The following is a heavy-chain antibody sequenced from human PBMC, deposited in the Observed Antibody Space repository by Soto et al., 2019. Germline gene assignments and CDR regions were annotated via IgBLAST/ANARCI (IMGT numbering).Heavy chain of an antibody. CDR1: GGSISSYY. Sequence: SETLSLTCTVSGGSISSYYWSWIRQPPGKGLEWIGYIYYSGSTNYNPSLKSRVTISVDTSKNQFSLKLSSVTAADTAVYYCAREMDHGDSPYNWFDPWGQGTLVTVSS. V-gene: IGHV4-59*01. J-gene: IGHJ5*02. CDR2: IYYSGST. D-gene: IGHD4-17*01. CDR3: AREMDHGDSPYNWFDP.